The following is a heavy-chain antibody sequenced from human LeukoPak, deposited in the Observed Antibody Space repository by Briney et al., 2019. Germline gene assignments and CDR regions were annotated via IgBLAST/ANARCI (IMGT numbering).Heavy chain of an antibody. J-gene: IGHJ6*03. CDR3: ARVGTMVRGDIGLFRNYYYYYMDV. V-gene: IGHV1-8*03. Sequence: ASVNVSCKASGYTFTSYDINWVRQATGQGLEWMGWMNPNSGNTGYAQKFQGRVTITRNTSISTAYMELSSLRSEDTAVYYCARVGTMVRGDIGLFRNYYYYYMDVWGKGTTVTVSS. D-gene: IGHD3-10*01. CDR1: GYTFTSYD. CDR2: MNPNSGNT.